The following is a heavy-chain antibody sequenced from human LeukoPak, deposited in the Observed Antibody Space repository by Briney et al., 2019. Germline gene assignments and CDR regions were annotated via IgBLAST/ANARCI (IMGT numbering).Heavy chain of an antibody. D-gene: IGHD2-21*02. J-gene: IGHJ4*02. CDR3: AKVYIVVVTAHFDY. Sequence: PGGSLRLSCAASGFTVSSNYMSWVRQAPGKGLEWVSAISGSGGSTYYADSVKGRFTISRDNSKNTLYLQMNSLRAEDTAVYYCAKVYIVVVTAHFDYWGQGTLVTVSS. CDR2: ISGSGGST. V-gene: IGHV3-23*01. CDR1: GFTVSSNY.